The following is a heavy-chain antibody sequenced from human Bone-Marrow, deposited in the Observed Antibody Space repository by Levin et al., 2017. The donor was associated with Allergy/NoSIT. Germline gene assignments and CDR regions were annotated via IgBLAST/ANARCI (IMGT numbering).Heavy chain of an antibody. CDR3: AREYYMDV. CDR2: INESGST. CDR1: GFSMSSDYY. V-gene: IGHV4-38-2*02. Sequence: SETLSLTCAVSGFSMSSDYYWGWIRQPPGKGLEWIGNINESGSTKYNPSLKSRVTISVDTSKNQFSLQLNSVTAADTAVYFCAREYYMDVWGKGTTVTVSS. J-gene: IGHJ6*03.